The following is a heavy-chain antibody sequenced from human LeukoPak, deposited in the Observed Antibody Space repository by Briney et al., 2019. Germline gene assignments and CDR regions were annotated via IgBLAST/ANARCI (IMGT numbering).Heavy chain of an antibody. CDR3: ARQPSLSYCSGGTCWFDT. D-gene: IGHD2-15*01. J-gene: IGHJ5*02. V-gene: IGHV4-39*01. CDR1: GGSVSTSSYY. Sequence: PSETLSLTCTVSGGSVSTSSYYWGWVRQPPGKGLEWIGSMFYSGTTYSNPSLKSRVTISLDTSGNQFSLRMGSVTAADTAVCYCARQPSLSYCSGGTCWFDTWGQGILVTVSS. CDR2: MFYSGTT.